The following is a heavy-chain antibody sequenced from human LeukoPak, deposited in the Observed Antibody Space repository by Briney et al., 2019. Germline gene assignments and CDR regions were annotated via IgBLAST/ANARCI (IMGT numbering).Heavy chain of an antibody. CDR2: IYPGDSDT. D-gene: IGHD5-24*01. CDR3: ARPSSDGYNKYDY. CDR1: GYSFTSYW. Sequence: GESLKISCKGSGYSFTSYWIGWVRKMPGKGLEWMGIIYPGDSDTRYSPSVQGQVTISADKSISTAYLQSSSLKASDTAMYYCARPSSDGYNKYDYWGQGTLVTVSS. J-gene: IGHJ4*02. V-gene: IGHV5-51*01.